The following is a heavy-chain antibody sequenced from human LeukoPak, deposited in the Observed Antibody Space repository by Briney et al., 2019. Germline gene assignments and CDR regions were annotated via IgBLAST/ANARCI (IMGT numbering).Heavy chain of an antibody. D-gene: IGHD2/OR15-2a*01. CDR2: ISWNSGSI. J-gene: IGHJ4*02. CDR3: AKSSSSFFAGNNNLPSYFDY. CDR1: GFTFDDYA. V-gene: IGHV3-9*01. Sequence: GGSLRLSCAASGFTFDDYAMHWVRQAPGKGLEWVSGISWNSGSIGYADSVKGRFTISRDNAKNSLYLQMNSLRAEDTALYYCAKSSSSFFAGNNNLPSYFDYWGQGTLVTVSS.